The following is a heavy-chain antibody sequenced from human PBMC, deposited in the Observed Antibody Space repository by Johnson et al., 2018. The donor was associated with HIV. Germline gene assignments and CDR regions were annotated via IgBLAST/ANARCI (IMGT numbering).Heavy chain of an antibody. Sequence: QEQLVESGGGVVQPGRSLRLSCAASGFTFSSYGMHWVRQAPGKGLEWVAVISYNGTNTWYADSVKGRFTISRDNSKNTLYLQMNSLRAEDTAVYYCARGAIKYSSSWLGAFDIWGQGTMVTVSS. V-gene: IGHV3-30*03. CDR3: ARGAIKYSSSWLGAFDI. J-gene: IGHJ3*02. D-gene: IGHD6-6*01. CDR1: GFTFSSYG. CDR2: ISYNGTNT.